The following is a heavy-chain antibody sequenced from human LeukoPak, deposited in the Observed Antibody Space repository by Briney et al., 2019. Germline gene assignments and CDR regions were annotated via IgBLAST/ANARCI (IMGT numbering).Heavy chain of an antibody. CDR2: ISGRGGST. V-gene: IGHV3-23*01. D-gene: IGHD4-23*01. CDR3: ANSLDYGGKKYFDY. CDR1: GFTFSSYA. J-gene: IGHJ4*02. Sequence: PGGSLRLSCAASGFTFSSYAMSWVRQAPGKGLEWVSAISGRGGSTYYADSVKGRFTISRDNSKNTLYLQMSSLRAEDTAVYYCANSLDYGGKKYFDYWGQGTLVTVSS.